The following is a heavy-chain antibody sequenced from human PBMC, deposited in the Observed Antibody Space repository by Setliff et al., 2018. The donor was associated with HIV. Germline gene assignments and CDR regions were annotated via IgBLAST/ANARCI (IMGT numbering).Heavy chain of an antibody. V-gene: IGHV3-30*02. Sequence: GESLKISCAASGFTFSSYGMHWVRQAPGKGLEWVAFIRYDGTYKYYADSLKGRFTISRDNSKNTLFLQMNSLRTEDTAVYYCAKNFYSSPRSPLDYWGQGTLVTVSS. CDR2: IRYDGTYK. J-gene: IGHJ4*02. D-gene: IGHD6-19*01. CDR3: AKNFYSSPRSPLDY. CDR1: GFTFSSYG.